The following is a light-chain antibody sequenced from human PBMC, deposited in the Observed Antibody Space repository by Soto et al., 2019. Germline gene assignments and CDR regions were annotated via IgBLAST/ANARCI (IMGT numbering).Light chain of an antibody. J-gene: IGLJ1*01. CDR1: SSNIGNNY. V-gene: IGLV1-51*01. Sequence: QSVLTQPPSVSAAPGQKVTISCSGSSSNIGNNYVSWYQQLPGTAPKLLIYDNNKRPSEIPDRFSGSKSGTSATLGITGLQTGDEADYYCETWDNSLSIYVFATGTKVTVL. CDR2: DNN. CDR3: ETWDNSLSIYV.